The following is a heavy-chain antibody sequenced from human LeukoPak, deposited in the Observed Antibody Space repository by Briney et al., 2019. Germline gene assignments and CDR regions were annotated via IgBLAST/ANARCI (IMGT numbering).Heavy chain of an antibody. V-gene: IGHV4-34*01. CDR3: ARGGVDPYVFDI. D-gene: IGHD2-8*01. CDR1: GFTFSSYG. J-gene: IGHJ3*02. Sequence: GTLRLSCAASGFTFSSYGMNWIRQPPGKGLEWIGEINHSGNTNYNPSLKSRVTISVDTSKNQFSLKVNSVIAADTAVYYCARGGVDPYVFDIWGQGTMVTVSS. CDR2: INHSGNT.